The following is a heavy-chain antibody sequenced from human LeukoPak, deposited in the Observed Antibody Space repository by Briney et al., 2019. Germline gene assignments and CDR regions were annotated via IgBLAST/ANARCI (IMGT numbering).Heavy chain of an antibody. J-gene: IGHJ4*02. D-gene: IGHD6-6*01. CDR2: IYYSGIT. CDR1: GDSINTNKYY. Sequence: SETLSLTCTVSGDSINTNKYYWGWIRQPPGKGLEWIGSIYYSGITYYNPSLKSRVTISLDTSKNQFSLILNSVTAADTAVYYCARSVNQFSSSFSYWGQGALVTVSS. CDR3: ARSVNQFSSSFSY. V-gene: IGHV4-39*01.